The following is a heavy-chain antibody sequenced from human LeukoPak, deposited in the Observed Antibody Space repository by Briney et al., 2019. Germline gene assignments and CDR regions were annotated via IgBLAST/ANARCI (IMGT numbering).Heavy chain of an antibody. CDR1: GYSISSGYY. J-gene: IGHJ4*02. CDR2: IYHSGST. Sequence: SETLSLTCAVSGYSISSGYYWGWIRQPPGKGLEWIGSIYHSGSTYYNPSLKSRVTISVDTSKNQFSLKLSSVTAADTAVYYCARVDCSGGSCNFDYWGQGTLVTVSS. CDR3: ARVDCSGGSCNFDY. D-gene: IGHD2-15*01. V-gene: IGHV4-38-2*01.